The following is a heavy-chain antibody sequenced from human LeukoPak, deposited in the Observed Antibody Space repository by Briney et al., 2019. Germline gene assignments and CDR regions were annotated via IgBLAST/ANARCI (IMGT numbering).Heavy chain of an antibody. Sequence: SETLSLTCTVSGGSISSYYWSWIRQPPGKGLEWIGYIYYSGSTYYNPSLKSRVTISVDTSKNQFSLKLSSVTAADTAVYYCARRRRHTIFGVVIAYFDYWGQGTLVTVSS. V-gene: IGHV4-59*08. CDR3: ARRRRHTIFGVVIAYFDY. D-gene: IGHD3-3*01. CDR2: IYYSGST. J-gene: IGHJ4*02. CDR1: GGSISSYY.